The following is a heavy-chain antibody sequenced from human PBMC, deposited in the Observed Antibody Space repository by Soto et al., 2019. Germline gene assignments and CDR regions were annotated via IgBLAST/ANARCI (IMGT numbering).Heavy chain of an antibody. CDR2: INPHSGGT. D-gene: IGHD2-15*01. Sequence: QVQLVQSGAEVKKPGASVKVSCKASGYTFTGYYMHWVRQAPGQGLEWMGWINPHSGGTNYAQKFQGWVTLTRDTSISTAYMELSRLRSDDTAVYYCERSGQDRAFDIWGQGTMVLVAS. V-gene: IGHV1-2*04. CDR3: ERSGQDRAFDI. J-gene: IGHJ3*02. CDR1: GYTFTGYY.